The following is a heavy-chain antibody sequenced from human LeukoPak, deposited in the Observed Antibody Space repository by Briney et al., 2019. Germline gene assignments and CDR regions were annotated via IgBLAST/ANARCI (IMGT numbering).Heavy chain of an antibody. CDR3: AREIRDGSSIYRYFDY. D-gene: IGHD6-13*01. CDR2: ISTYNGNT. CDR1: GYTFTSYG. V-gene: IGHV1-18*01. Sequence: ASVKVSCKASGYTFTSYGISWVRQAPGQGLEWMGWISTYNGNTNYAQKLQGRVTMTTDTSTNTASTAYMELSSLRSEDTAVYYCAREIRDGSSIYRYFDYWGQGTLVTVSS. J-gene: IGHJ4*02.